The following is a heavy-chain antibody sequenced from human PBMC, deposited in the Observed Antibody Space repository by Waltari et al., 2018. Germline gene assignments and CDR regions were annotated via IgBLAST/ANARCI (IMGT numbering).Heavy chain of an antibody. D-gene: IGHD6-19*01. CDR1: GFTFSSYS. V-gene: IGHV3-21*01. CDR3: ARDIRRQAAVARVSFDY. CDR2: ISSSSSYI. J-gene: IGHJ4*02. Sequence: EVQLVESGGGLVKPGGSLRLSCAASGFTFSSYSMNWVRQAPGKGLEWVSSISSSSSYIYYADSVKGRFTISRDNAKNSLYLQMNSLRAEDTAVYYCARDIRRQAAVARVSFDYWGQGTLVTVSS.